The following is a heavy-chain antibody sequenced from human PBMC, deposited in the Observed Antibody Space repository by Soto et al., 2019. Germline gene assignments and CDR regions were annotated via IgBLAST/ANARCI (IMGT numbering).Heavy chain of an antibody. CDR1: GYGFTSYG. CDR2: ISAYNGNT. Sequence: ASVKVSCKASGYGFTSYGISWVLQAPGQGLEWMGWISAYNGNTNYAQKLQGRVTMTTDTSTSTAYMELRSLRSDDTAVYYCARERTYYYGSGSYSPSDPWGQGTLVTVSS. CDR3: ARERTYYYGSGSYSPSDP. J-gene: IGHJ5*02. D-gene: IGHD3-10*01. V-gene: IGHV1-18*01.